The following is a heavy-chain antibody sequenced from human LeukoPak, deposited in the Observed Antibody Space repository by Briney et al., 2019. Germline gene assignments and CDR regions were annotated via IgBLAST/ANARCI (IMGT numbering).Heavy chain of an antibody. V-gene: IGHV3-30-3*01. J-gene: IGHJ4*02. CDR2: ISYDGSNK. D-gene: IGHD6-19*01. CDR3: ARDSGAVAVDY. Sequence: GGSLRLSCAASGFTFSSYAMHWVRQAPGKGLEWVAVISYDGSNKYYADSVKGRFTISRDNSKNTLYLQMNSLRAEDTAVYYCARDSGAVAVDYWGQGALVTVSS. CDR1: GFTFSSYA.